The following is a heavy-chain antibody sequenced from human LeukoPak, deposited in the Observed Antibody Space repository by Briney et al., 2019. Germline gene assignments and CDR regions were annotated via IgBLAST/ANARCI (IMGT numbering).Heavy chain of an antibody. Sequence: RPSETLSLTCTVSGGSISSGGYYWSWIRQPPGKGLEWIGYIYHSVHTYYNPSLKSRVTISVDRSKNQFSLKLSSVTAADTAVYYCAREPFPSVTIFDSWGQGTLVTVSS. CDR1: GGSISSGGYY. CDR3: AREPFPSVTIFDS. D-gene: IGHD3-3*01. V-gene: IGHV4-30-2*01. J-gene: IGHJ4*02. CDR2: IYHSVHT.